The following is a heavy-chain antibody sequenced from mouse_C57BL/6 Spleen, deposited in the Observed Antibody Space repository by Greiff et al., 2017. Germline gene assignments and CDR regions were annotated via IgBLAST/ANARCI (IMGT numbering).Heavy chain of an antibody. J-gene: IGHJ3*01. CDR2: IYPGSGST. D-gene: IGHD2-1*01. V-gene: IGHV1-55*01. CDR1: GYTFTSYW. CDR3: AREDGNYWGSSY. Sequence: QVQLQQSGAELVKPGASVKMSCKASGYTFTSYWITWVKQRPGQGLEWIGDIYPGSGSTNYNEKFKSKATLTVDTSSSTAYMQLSSLTSEDSAVYYCAREDGNYWGSSYWGQGTLVTVSA.